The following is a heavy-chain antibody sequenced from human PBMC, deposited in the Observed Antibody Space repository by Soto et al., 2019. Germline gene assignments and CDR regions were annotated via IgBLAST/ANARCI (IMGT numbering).Heavy chain of an antibody. CDR1: GGTFSTYA. V-gene: IGHV1-69*12. D-gene: IGHD6-13*01. CDR2: IIPSTGST. CDR3: AGGGSSSDY. Sequence: QVQLVQSGAEVKKPGSSVKVSCKAFGGTFSTYAVSWVRQAPGQGLEWVGGIIPSTGSTNHAQKFQGRVTSSADDPTRPVYMELTSLGSDDTAVCYCAGGGSSSDYWGQGTLVTVSS. J-gene: IGHJ4*02.